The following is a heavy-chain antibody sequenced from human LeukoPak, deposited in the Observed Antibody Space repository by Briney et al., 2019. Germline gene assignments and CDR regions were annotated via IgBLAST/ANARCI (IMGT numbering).Heavy chain of an antibody. CDR3: AGGQYYSDTSGYLRGWFDP. J-gene: IGHJ5*02. CDR2: ISNSGVYT. D-gene: IGHD3-22*01. V-gene: IGHV3-21*01. CDR1: GFTFSKYT. Sequence: PGGSLRLSCEGSGFTFSKYTMNWVRQAPGNGLEWVSSISNSGVYTYYADSLKGRFTISRDNAANSLFLQMNSLSAEDTAVYYCAGGQYYSDTSGYLRGWFDPWGQGTLVSVSS.